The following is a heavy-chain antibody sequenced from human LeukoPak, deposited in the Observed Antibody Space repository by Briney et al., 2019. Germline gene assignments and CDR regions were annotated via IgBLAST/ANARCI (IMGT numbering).Heavy chain of an antibody. D-gene: IGHD4-23*01. J-gene: IGHJ5*02. CDR3: ARGYGGNSGGDNWFDP. V-gene: IGHV1-18*01. CDR1: GCTFTSYG. Sequence: ASVKVSCKASGCTFTSYGISWVRQAPGQGLEWMGWISAYNGNTNYAQKLQGRVTMTTDTSTSTAYMELRSLRSDDTAVYYCARGYGGNSGGDNWFDPWGQGTLVTVSS. CDR2: ISAYNGNT.